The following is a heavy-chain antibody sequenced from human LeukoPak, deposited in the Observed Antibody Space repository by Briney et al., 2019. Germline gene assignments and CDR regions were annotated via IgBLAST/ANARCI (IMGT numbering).Heavy chain of an antibody. V-gene: IGHV3-30*18. Sequence: GGSLRLSCAASGYTFTSYGMHWVRQALGKGLESVAVISYDGSNKYYADTVKGRFTISRDNSKNTLFLQMNSLRAEDTAVYYCAKVTATILYYFDYWGQGTLVTVSS. CDR1: GYTFTSYG. CDR2: ISYDGSNK. CDR3: AKVTATILYYFDY. J-gene: IGHJ4*02. D-gene: IGHD5-12*01.